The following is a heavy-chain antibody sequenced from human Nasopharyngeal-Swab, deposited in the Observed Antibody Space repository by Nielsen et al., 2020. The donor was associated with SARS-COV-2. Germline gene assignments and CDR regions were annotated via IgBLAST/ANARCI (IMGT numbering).Heavy chain of an antibody. CDR1: GGSISSYY. V-gene: IGHV4-59*01. CDR3: AGAPDYGDYEGSWYYYYGMDV. CDR2: IYYSGST. Sequence: SETLSLTCTVSGGSISSYYWSWIRQPQGKGLERIGYIYYSGSTNYNPSLKSRVTISVDTSKNQFSLKLSSVTAADTAVYYCAGAPDYGDYEGSWYYYYGMDVWGQGTTVTVSS. J-gene: IGHJ6*02. D-gene: IGHD4-17*01.